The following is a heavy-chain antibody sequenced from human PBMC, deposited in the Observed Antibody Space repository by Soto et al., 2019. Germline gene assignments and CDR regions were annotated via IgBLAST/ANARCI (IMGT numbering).Heavy chain of an antibody. CDR3: ARDHQITIFGVVIPHDAFDI. V-gene: IGHV1-18*01. CDR1: GYTLNSYG. Sequence: GASVKVSCKASGYTLNSYGISWGRQAPGQGVEGMGRISAYNGNTNYAQKIQGRVTMTTDTSTSTAYMELRSLRSDDTAVYYCARDHQITIFGVVIPHDAFDIWGQGTMVTVSS. CDR2: ISAYNGNT. J-gene: IGHJ3*02. D-gene: IGHD3-3*01.